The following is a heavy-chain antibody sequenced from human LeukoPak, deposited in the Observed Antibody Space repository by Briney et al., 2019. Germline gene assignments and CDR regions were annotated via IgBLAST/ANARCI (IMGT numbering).Heavy chain of an antibody. Sequence: GGTLRLSCAASGFSFSGYYMSWIRQAPGKGLVWVSQTDRNGKTTGYADSVKGRFTISRDNAKNTLYLQMNSLRAEDTAVYYCAAESSAWSAFDIWGQGTMVTVSA. CDR3: AAESSAWSAFDI. J-gene: IGHJ3*02. D-gene: IGHD6-19*01. CDR1: GFSFSGYY. V-gene: IGHV3-74*01. CDR2: TDRNGKTT.